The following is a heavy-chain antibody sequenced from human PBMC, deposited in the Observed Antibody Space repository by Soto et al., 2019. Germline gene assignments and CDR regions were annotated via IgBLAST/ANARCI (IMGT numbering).Heavy chain of an antibody. CDR3: AGTYSGGIFQH. CDR2: ISYDGSNK. Sequence: GGSLRLSCAASGFTFSSYGMHWVRQAPGKGLEWVAVISYDGSNKYYADSVKGRFTISRDNSKNTLYLQMNSLRAEDTAVYYCAGTYSGGIFQHWGQGILVTVSS. V-gene: IGHV3-30*03. CDR1: GFTFSSYG. J-gene: IGHJ1*01. D-gene: IGHD2-21*01.